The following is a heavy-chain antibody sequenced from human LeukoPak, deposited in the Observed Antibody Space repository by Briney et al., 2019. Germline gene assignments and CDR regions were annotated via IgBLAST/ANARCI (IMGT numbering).Heavy chain of an antibody. CDR3: ARGPTYYYDSSGYSNWFDP. V-gene: IGHV1-69*05. CDR2: IIPIFGTA. Sequence: LVKVSCKASGGTFSSYAISWVRQAPGQGLEWMGRIIPIFGTANYAQKFQGRVTITTDESTSTAYMELSSPRSEDTAVYYCARGPTYYYDSSGYSNWFDPWGQGTLVTVSS. D-gene: IGHD3-22*01. J-gene: IGHJ5*02. CDR1: GGTFSSYA.